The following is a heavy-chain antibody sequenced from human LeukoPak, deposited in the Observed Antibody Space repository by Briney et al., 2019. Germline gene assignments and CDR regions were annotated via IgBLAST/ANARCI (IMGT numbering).Heavy chain of an antibody. CDR1: GGSISSGGYY. CDR2: TYYRGST. J-gene: IGHJ3*02. V-gene: IGHV4-31*03. Sequence: PSQTLSLTCTVSGGSISSGGYYWSWIRQLPGKGLEWIGYTYYRGSTYYNPSLQSRVSISVDTSKKQFSLDMWSVTAADTAVYYCARDDSSGYGAFDIWGLGTMVAVSS. D-gene: IGHD3-22*01. CDR3: ARDDSSGYGAFDI.